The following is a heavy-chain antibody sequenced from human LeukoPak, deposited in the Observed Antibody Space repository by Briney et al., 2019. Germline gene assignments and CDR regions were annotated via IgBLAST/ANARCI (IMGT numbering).Heavy chain of an antibody. J-gene: IGHJ4*02. D-gene: IGHD1-26*01. V-gene: IGHV4-4*07. CDR3: ARDMNLGIVGATFDH. CDR1: GGSISSYY. Sequence: PSETLSLTCTVSGGSISSYYWSWIRQPAGKGLEWIGRIYTSGSTNYNPSLKSRVTMSVDTSKNQFSLKLSSVTAADTAVYYCARDMNLGIVGATFDHWGQGTLVTVSS. CDR2: IYTSGST.